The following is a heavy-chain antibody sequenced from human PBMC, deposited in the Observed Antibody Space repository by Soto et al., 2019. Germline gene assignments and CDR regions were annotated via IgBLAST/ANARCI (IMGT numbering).Heavy chain of an antibody. J-gene: IGHJ4*02. CDR2: IIPIFGTA. CDR3: ARENSGSYSRVLGELFFDY. D-gene: IGHD1-26*01. CDR1: GGTFSSYA. V-gene: IGHV1-69*13. Sequence: GASVKVSCKASGGTFSSYAISWVRQAPGQGLEWMGGIIPIFGTANYAQKFQGRVTITADESTSTAYMELSSLRSEDTAVYYCARENSGSYSRVLGELFFDYWGQGTLVTVSS.